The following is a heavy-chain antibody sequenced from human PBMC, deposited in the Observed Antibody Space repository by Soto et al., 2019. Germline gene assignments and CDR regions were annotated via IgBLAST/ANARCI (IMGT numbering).Heavy chain of an antibody. CDR2: IDPRRGRP. Sequence: GPSVKVSCKASGYTFTNYFIHWVRQAPGQGLEWMGLIDPRRGRPKYPQKFQGRVIMTRDTSKTTVYMELRSVMSEDTAIYYCARENMDDRTGAPDIWGPGTMVTVSS. V-gene: IGHV1-46*01. J-gene: IGHJ3*02. CDR1: GYTFTNYF. D-gene: IGHD3-3*01. CDR3: ARENMDDRTGAPDI.